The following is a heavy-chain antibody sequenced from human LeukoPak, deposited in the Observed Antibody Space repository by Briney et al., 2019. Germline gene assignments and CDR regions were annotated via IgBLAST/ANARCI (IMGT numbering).Heavy chain of an antibody. CDR1: GGSISSSSYY. Sequence: SETLSLTCTVSGGSISSSSYYWGWIRQPPGKGLEWIGSIYYSGSTYYNPSLKSRVTISVDTSKNQFSLKLSSVTAADTAVYYCASGDGGYYDFWSGSYWGQGTLVTVSS. CDR2: IYYSGST. V-gene: IGHV4-39*01. D-gene: IGHD3-3*01. J-gene: IGHJ4*02. CDR3: ASGDGGYYDFWSGSY.